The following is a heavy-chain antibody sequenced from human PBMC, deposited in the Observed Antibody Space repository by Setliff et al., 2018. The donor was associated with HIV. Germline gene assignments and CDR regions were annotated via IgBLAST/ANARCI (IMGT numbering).Heavy chain of an antibody. Sequence: ASVKVSCKASGYTFTSFGIIWVRQAPGQGLEWMGWNSGYNGNTNSEQKFQGRVTMTTDTSTTTAYMELKSLRSDDTAVYFCSREGPYTNRPQSNSYTYMDVWGKGTTVTVSS. J-gene: IGHJ6*03. V-gene: IGHV1-18*01. CDR2: NSGYNGNT. D-gene: IGHD4-4*01. CDR1: GYTFTSFG. CDR3: SREGPYTNRPQSNSYTYMDV.